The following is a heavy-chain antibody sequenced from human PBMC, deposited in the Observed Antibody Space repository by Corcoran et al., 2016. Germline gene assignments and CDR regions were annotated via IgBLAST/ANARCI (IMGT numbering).Heavy chain of an antibody. D-gene: IGHD3-10*01. J-gene: IGHJ6*02. Sequence: QVQLVQSGAEVKKPGASVKVSCKASGYTFTSYGISWVRQAPGQGLEWMGWISAYNGNTNYAQKLQGRVTMTTDTSTSTAYMELRSLRSDDTAGYYWAGEGAILWFGEPRGGGMDVWGQGTTVTVSS. CDR2: ISAYNGNT. V-gene: IGHV1-18*01. CDR3: AGEGAILWFGEPRGGGMDV. CDR1: GYTFTSYG.